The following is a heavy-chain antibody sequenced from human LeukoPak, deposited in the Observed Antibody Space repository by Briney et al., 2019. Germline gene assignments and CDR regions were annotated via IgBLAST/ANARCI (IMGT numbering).Heavy chain of an antibody. Sequence: ASVKVSCKASGYTFTSYGISWVRQAPGQGLEWMGWISAYNGNTNYAQKLQGRVTMTTDTSTSTAYMELRSLRAEDTAVYYCAKDSPTTVTTLYYYGMDVWGQGTTVTVSS. CDR2: ISAYNGNT. CDR3: AKDSPTTVTTLYYYGMDV. CDR1: GYTFTSYG. D-gene: IGHD4-17*01. V-gene: IGHV1-18*01. J-gene: IGHJ6*02.